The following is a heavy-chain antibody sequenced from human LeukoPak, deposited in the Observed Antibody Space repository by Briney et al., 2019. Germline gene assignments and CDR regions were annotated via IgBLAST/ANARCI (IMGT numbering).Heavy chain of an antibody. CDR2: ISAYNGNT. J-gene: IGHJ4*02. Sequence: ASVKVSCTASGYTFTNYGISWVRQAPGQGLEWVGYISAYNGNTNYAQKLQGRVTMTTDTSTSTAYMELRSLRSDDTAVYYCARDLSFGSGSYQDFWGQGTLATVSS. CDR3: ARDLSFGSGSYQDF. D-gene: IGHD3-10*01. V-gene: IGHV1-18*01. CDR1: GYTFTNYG.